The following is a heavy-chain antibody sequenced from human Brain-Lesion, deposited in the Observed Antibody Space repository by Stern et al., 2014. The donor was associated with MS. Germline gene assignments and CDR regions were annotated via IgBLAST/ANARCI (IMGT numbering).Heavy chain of an antibody. V-gene: IGHV3-9*01. CDR2: ITSDSGTI. CDR3: ATLDFVRPAAGRGWFDP. CDR1: GFIFDDYA. D-gene: IGHD3-3*01. Sequence: VQLVGSGGGLVQPGRSLRLSCAASGFIFDDYAIHWVRQAPGKGLEWVSGITSDSGTIVYADSVKGRFTISRDNAKNSLYLQMNSLRVEDTAFYYCATLDFVRPAAGRGWFDPWGQGTLVTVSA. J-gene: IGHJ5*02.